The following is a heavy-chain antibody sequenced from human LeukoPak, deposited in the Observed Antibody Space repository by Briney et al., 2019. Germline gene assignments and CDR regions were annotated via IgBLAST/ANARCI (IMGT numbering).Heavy chain of an antibody. J-gene: IGHJ4*02. CDR3: ARGVGATTYYFDC. V-gene: IGHV4-34*01. CDR2: INHSGST. D-gene: IGHD1-26*01. CDR1: GGSFSGYY. Sequence: SETLSLTCAVYGGSFSGYYWSWIRQPPGKGLEWIGEINHSGSTNYNPSLKSRVTISVDTSKNQFSLKLSSVTAADTAVYYCARGVGATTYYFDCWGQGTLVTVSS.